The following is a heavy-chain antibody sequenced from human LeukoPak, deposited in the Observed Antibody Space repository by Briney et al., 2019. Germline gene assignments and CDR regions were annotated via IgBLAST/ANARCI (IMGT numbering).Heavy chain of an antibody. J-gene: IGHJ4*02. V-gene: IGHV3-21*01. CDR3: ARDYGALDY. D-gene: IGHD4/OR15-4a*01. Sequence: GGSLRLSCAASGLSFSSYDMVWVRQPPGKGLEWVSSISSSSSYIYYADSVKGRFTISRDNAKNSLYLQMNSLRAEDTAVYFCARDYGALDYWGQGTLVTVSS. CDR2: ISSSSSYI. CDR1: GLSFSSYD.